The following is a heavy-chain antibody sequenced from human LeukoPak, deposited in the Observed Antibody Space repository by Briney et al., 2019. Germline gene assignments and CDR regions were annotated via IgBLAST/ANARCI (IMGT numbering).Heavy chain of an antibody. CDR3: ARDPGYSSSWYHD. J-gene: IGHJ4*02. V-gene: IGHV1-2*02. CDR2: INPNSGGT. D-gene: IGHD6-13*01. Sequence: ASVKVSCKASGYTFTGYYMHWVRQAPGQGLEWMGWINPNSGGTNYAQKFRGRVTMTRDTSIGTAYMELSRLRSDDTAVYYCARDPGYSSSWYHDWGQGTLVTVSS. CDR1: GYTFTGYY.